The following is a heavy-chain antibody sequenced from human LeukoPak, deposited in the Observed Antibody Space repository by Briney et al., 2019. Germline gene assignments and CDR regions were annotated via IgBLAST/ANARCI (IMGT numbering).Heavy chain of an antibody. V-gene: IGHV1-2*02. D-gene: IGHD6-13*01. J-gene: IGHJ5*02. Sequence: ASVKVSCKASGYTFTGYYMHWVRQAPGQGLEWMGWINPNRGGTNYAQKFQGRVTMTRDTSISTVYVELSRLRSDDTAVYYCAREYSSSWYGNWFDPWGQGTVVSVSS. CDR1: GYTFTGYY. CDR3: AREYSSSWYGNWFDP. CDR2: INPNRGGT.